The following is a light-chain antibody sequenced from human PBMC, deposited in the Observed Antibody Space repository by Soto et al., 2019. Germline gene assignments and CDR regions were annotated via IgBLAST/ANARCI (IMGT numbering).Light chain of an antibody. CDR2: KAT. CDR1: QRVQTW. CDR3: QQYNNYFT. V-gene: IGKV1-5*03. Sequence: TQSPSTLSASGCERGTLCFRASQRVQTWLAWFQQKPGKAPKLLIYKATTLETGVPSRFSGSGSETEFTLTISDLQPDDLGTYYCQQYNNYFTFGQGTKVDIK. J-gene: IGKJ1*01.